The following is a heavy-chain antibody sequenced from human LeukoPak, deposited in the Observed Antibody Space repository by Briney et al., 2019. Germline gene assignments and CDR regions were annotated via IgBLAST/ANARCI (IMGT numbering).Heavy chain of an antibody. Sequence: GESLKISCKVSGYSFTAYCIGWVRQMPGMGLEWVATTYPGDSNTVYSPSFQGQVTISADTSISTAYLQWNSLRASDTAMYFCVRHPQRSGWSHFDYWGQGTLVTVSP. CDR2: TYPGDSNT. D-gene: IGHD6-19*01. CDR3: VRHPQRSGWSHFDY. V-gene: IGHV5-51*01. J-gene: IGHJ4*02. CDR1: GYSFTAYC.